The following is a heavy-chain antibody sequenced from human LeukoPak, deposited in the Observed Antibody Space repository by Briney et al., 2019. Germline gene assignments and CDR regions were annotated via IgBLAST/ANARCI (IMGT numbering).Heavy chain of an antibody. D-gene: IGHD3-10*01. CDR2: IYYSGST. CDR3: AREGGYGSGGLDY. Sequence: SETLSLTCNVSGGSISSSSYYWGWIRQPPGQGLEWIGSIYYSGSTYYNPSLKSRVTISVDTSKNQFSLKLSSVTAADTAVYYCAREGGYGSGGLDYWGQGTLVTVSS. V-gene: IGHV4-39*02. CDR1: GGSISSSSYY. J-gene: IGHJ4*02.